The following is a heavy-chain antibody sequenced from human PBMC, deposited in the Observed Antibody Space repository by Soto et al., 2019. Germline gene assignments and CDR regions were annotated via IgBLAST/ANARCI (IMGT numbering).Heavy chain of an antibody. V-gene: IGHV3-33*01. CDR2: IWHDGSNE. J-gene: IGHJ6*02. D-gene: IGHD6-19*01. Sequence: SLRLSCGVSGFTFSNYGMHWVRQAPGKGLEWVALIWHDGSNEYYADSVKGRFTISRDNSKNTMYLQMNSLRDEDTAVYYCARDQAVAGYYYYYYGMDVWGQGT. CDR1: GFTFSNYG. CDR3: ARDQAVAGYYYYYYGMDV.